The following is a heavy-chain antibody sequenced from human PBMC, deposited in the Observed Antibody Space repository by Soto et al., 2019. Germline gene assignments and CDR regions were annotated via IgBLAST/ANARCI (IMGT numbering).Heavy chain of an antibody. CDR3: ARRGSSGWYYFDY. J-gene: IGHJ4*02. CDR1: GYTFTSYA. Sequence: ASVKVSCKASGYTFTSYAMHWVRQAPGQRLEWMGWINAGNGNTKYSQKFQGRVTITRDTSASTAYMELSSLRSEDTAVYYCARRGSSGWYYFDYWGQGTLVTVSS. V-gene: IGHV1-3*01. CDR2: INAGNGNT. D-gene: IGHD6-19*01.